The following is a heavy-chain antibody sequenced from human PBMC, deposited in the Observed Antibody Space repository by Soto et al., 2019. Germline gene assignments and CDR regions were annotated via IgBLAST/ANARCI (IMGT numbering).Heavy chain of an antibody. V-gene: IGHV4-59*01. Sequence: PSETLSLTCTVSGGSISSYYWSWIRQPPGKGLEWIGYIYYSGSTNYNPSLKSRVTISVDTSKNQFSLNLSSVTAADTAVYYCARDGSSGWYSYFDYWGQGTLVTVSS. D-gene: IGHD6-19*01. CDR3: ARDGSSGWYSYFDY. CDR2: IYYSGST. J-gene: IGHJ4*02. CDR1: GGSISSYY.